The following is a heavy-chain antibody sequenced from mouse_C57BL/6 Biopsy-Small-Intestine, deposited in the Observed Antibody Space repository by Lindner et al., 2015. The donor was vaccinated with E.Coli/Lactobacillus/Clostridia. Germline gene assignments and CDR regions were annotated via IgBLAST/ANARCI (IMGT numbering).Heavy chain of an antibody. V-gene: IGHV1-54*01. CDR1: GYAFANYL. CDR2: INPGSGGT. D-gene: IGHD6-1*01. Sequence: QLQESGAELVRPGTSVKVSCKASGYAFANYLIEWVKQRPGQGLEWIGVINPGSGGTNYNEKFKAKATLTSDKSSSTAYMQLSSLTSEDSAVYYCAPLFVYWGQGTLVTVSA. CDR3: APLFVY. J-gene: IGHJ3*01.